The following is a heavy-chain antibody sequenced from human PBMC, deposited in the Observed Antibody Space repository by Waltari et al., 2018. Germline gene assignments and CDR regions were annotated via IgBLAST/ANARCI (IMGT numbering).Heavy chain of an antibody. CDR1: EFTFSTYV. J-gene: IGHJ4*02. CDR2: ISSDGNTE. Sequence: QVQLVESGGGVVQPGRSLRLSCAASEFTFSTYVIQWFRQATGKGLGWVAVISSDGNTEYYADSVKGRFTVSRDNSKNTLYLQMNSLRPEDTAVYYCAREAYYPSGSPPSCYFDYWGQGTLVTVSS. CDR3: AREAYYPSGSPPSCYFDY. D-gene: IGHD3-10*01. V-gene: IGHV3-30-3*01.